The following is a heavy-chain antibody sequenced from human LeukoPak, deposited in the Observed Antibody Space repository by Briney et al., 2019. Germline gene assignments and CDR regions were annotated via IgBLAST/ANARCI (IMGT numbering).Heavy chain of an antibody. V-gene: IGHV3-23*01. CDR2: ISGSGDRT. Sequence: PGGSLRLSCAASGFTFTSYAMGWVRQAPGKGLEWVSTISGSGDRTHYADSVKGRFTISRDNAKNTLYLQMNSLRAEDTAVYYCAKVRFELYYYDSSGYPRGNYFDYWGQGTLVTVSS. J-gene: IGHJ4*02. D-gene: IGHD3-22*01. CDR3: AKVRFELYYYDSSGYPRGNYFDY. CDR1: GFTFTSYA.